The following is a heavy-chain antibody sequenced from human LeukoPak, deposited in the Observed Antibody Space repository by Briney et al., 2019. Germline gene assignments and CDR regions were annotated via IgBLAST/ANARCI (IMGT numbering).Heavy chain of an antibody. J-gene: IGHJ4*02. V-gene: IGHV3-30*04. Sequence: PGGSLRLSCAASGFTFSSYAMHWVRLAPGKGLEWVAVISYDGSNKYYADPVKGRFTISRDNSKNTLYLQMNSLRAEDTAVYYCARAHPGVQEAFDYWGQGTLVTVSS. CDR2: ISYDGSNK. D-gene: IGHD3-10*01. CDR3: ARAHPGVQEAFDY. CDR1: GFTFSSYA.